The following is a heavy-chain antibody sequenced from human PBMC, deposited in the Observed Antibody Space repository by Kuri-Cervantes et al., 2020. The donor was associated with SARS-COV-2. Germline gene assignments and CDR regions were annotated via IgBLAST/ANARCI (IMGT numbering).Heavy chain of an antibody. CDR2: ISSSSDYT. J-gene: IGHJ6*02. CDR1: GFTFSDYY. D-gene: IGHD3-3*01. V-gene: IGHV3-11*05. Sequence: GESLKISCAASGFTFSDYYMTWIRQAPGKGLEWVAYISSSSDYTNYADSVEGRFTISRDNAKNSLYLQMNSLRAEDAAVYYCARDSRVAFYDFWSGYPYYSGLDVWGQGTTVTVSS. CDR3: ARDSRVAFYDFWSGYPYYSGLDV.